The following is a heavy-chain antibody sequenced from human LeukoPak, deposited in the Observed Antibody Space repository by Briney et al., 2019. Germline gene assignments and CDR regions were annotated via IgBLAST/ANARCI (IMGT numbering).Heavy chain of an antibody. CDR2: IKQDGSEN. Sequence: GGALGLSCAASGFPFIRYWMSWVRQAPGKGLEGVANIKQDGSENYYVDSVKGRFTISRDNAKNSLYLQMDSLRAGDTAVYYCARDCETNCGFDPPDYWGQGTLVTVSS. CDR1: GFPFIRYW. CDR3: ARDCETNCGFDPPDY. J-gene: IGHJ4*02. D-gene: IGHD2-21*01. V-gene: IGHV3-7*01.